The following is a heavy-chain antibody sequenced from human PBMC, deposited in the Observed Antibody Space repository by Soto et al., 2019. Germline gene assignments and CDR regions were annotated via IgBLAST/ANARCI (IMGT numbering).Heavy chain of an antibody. J-gene: IGHJ3*02. V-gene: IGHV1-69*13. CDR3: ARVIVGATADDAFDI. CDR2: IIPIFGTA. Sequence: SVKVSCKASGGTFSSYAISWVRQAPGQGLEWMGGIIPIFGTANYAQKFQGRVTITADESTSTAYMELSSPRSEDTAVYYCARVIVGATADDAFDIWGQGTMVTVSS. CDR1: GGTFSSYA. D-gene: IGHD1-26*01.